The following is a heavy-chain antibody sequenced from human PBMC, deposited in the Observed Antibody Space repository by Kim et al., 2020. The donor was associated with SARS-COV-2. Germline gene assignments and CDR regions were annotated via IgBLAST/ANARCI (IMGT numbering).Heavy chain of an antibody. Sequence: SETLSLTCTVSGGSVSSGSYYWSWIRQPPGKGLEWIGYIYYSGSTNYNPSLKSRVTISVDTSKNQFSLKLSSVTAADTAVYYCARDGYSSSWWPGWFDPWGQGTLVTVSS. CDR3: ARDGYSSSWWPGWFDP. J-gene: IGHJ5*02. V-gene: IGHV4-61*01. D-gene: IGHD6-13*01. CDR1: GGSVSSGSYY. CDR2: IYYSGST.